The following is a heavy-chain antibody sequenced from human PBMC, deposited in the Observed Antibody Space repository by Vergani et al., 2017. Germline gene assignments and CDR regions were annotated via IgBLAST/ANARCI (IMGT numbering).Heavy chain of an antibody. D-gene: IGHD6-13*01. CDR1: GFTFSSYA. CDR3: AKTLTVTYSSSWYAGDDAFDI. Sequence: EVQLLESGGGLVQPGGSLRLSCAASGFTFSSYAMSWVRQAPGKGLEWVSAISGSGGSTYYADSVKRRFTISRDNSKNTLYLQMNSLRSEDTAVYYCAKTLTVTYSSSWYAGDDAFDIWGQGTMVTVSS. V-gene: IGHV3-23*01. CDR2: ISGSGGST. J-gene: IGHJ3*02.